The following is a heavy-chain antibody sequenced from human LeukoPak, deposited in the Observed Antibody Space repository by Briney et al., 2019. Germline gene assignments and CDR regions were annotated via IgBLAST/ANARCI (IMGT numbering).Heavy chain of an antibody. D-gene: IGHD3-22*01. CDR1: GFTFSSYW. CDR2: IKQDGSEK. CDR3: AKDLYSSGYYYFDY. J-gene: IGHJ4*02. Sequence: SGGSLRLSCAASGFTFSSYWMSWVRQAPGKGLEWVANIKQDGSEKYYVDSVKGRFTISRDNAKNSLYLQMNSLRAEDTAVYYCAKDLYSSGYYYFDYWGQGTLVTVSS. V-gene: IGHV3-7*01.